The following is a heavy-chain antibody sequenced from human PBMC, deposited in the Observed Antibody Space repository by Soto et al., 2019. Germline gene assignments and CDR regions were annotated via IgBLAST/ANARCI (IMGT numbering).Heavy chain of an antibody. D-gene: IGHD3-10*01. J-gene: IGHJ4*02. CDR1: GGSISSGGYS. Sequence: QLQLQESGSGLVKPSQTLSLTCAVSGGSISSGGYSSSWIRQPPGKGLEWIGYIYHSGSTYYNPSLKSRVTISVDRSKNQFSLKLSSVTAADTAVYYCARGRLDYGIDYWGQGTLVTVSS. CDR3: ARGRLDYGIDY. V-gene: IGHV4-30-2*01. CDR2: IYHSGST.